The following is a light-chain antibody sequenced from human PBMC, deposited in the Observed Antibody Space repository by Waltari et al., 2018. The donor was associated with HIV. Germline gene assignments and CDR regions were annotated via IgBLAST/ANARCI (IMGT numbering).Light chain of an antibody. J-gene: IGLJ2*01. CDR3: QSVDDGGTHVV. CDR1: ALPKRY. CDR2: KDT. V-gene: IGLV3-25*03. Sequence: SYELTQPPSVSVSPGQTAESTCSGDALPKRYSYWYRQKTGQAPVMVMYKDTKRPSGIPERFSGSTSGAKVTLTISGVRAEDEADYYCQSVDDGGTHVVFGGGTKLTVL.